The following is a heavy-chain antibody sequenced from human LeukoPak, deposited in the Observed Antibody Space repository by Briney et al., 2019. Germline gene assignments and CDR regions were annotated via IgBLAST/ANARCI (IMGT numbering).Heavy chain of an antibody. CDR1: GFTFSIYG. CDR2: ISYDGSNK. CDR3: AKDRRYSSGWYFYYYGMDV. D-gene: IGHD6-19*01. Sequence: GRSLRLSCAASGFTFSIYGMHWVRQAPGKGLEWVAVISYDGSNKYYADSVKGRFTISRDNSKNTLYLQMNSLRAEDTAVYYCAKDRRYSSGWYFYYYGMDVWGQGTTVTVSS. J-gene: IGHJ6*02. V-gene: IGHV3-30*18.